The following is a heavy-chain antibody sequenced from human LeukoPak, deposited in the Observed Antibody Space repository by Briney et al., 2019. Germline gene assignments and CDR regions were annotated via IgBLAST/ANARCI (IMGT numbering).Heavy chain of an antibody. CDR2: TYYRSKRYN. Sequence: SQTLSLTCAISGDSVSSNSAAWIWIRQSPSRGLEWLGRTYYRSKRYNDYAVSVKSRITINPDTSKDQFSLQLNSVTPEDTAVFYCARREGGGYSGYSYYYYYMDVWGKGTTVTVSS. J-gene: IGHJ6*03. CDR1: GDSVSSNSAA. CDR3: ARREGGGYSGYSYYYYYMDV. V-gene: IGHV6-1*01. D-gene: IGHD5-12*01.